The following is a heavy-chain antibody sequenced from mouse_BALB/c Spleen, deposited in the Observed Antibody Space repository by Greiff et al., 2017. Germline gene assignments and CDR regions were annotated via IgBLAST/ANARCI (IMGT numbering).Heavy chain of an antibody. CDR3: TTLSTSYWYFDV. Sequence: VQLQQSGAELVKPGASVKLSCKASGYTFTSYYMYWVKQRPGQGLEWIGEINPSNGGTNFNEKFKSKATLTVDKSSSTAYMQLSSLTSEDSAVYYCTTLSTSYWYFDVWGAGTTVTVSS. V-gene: IGHV1S81*02. J-gene: IGHJ1*01. D-gene: IGHD5-5*01. CDR2: INPSNGGT. CDR1: GYTFTSYY.